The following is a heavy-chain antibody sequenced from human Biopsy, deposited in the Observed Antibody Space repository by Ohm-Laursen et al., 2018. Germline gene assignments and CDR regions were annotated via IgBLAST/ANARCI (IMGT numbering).Heavy chain of an antibody. D-gene: IGHD3-22*01. CDR1: GDSISSYY. V-gene: IGHV4-59*01. CDR2: VYYTGST. Sequence: TLSLTCTVSGDSISSYYWLWIRQPPGKGLEWIGYVYYTGSTDYNPSLQSRVTISVDTSKNHFSLRLRSVTPADTAIYCARDRGYYSDRTVPGYFDLWGRGTLVTVSS. CDR3: ARDRGYYSDRTVPGYFDL. J-gene: IGHJ2*01.